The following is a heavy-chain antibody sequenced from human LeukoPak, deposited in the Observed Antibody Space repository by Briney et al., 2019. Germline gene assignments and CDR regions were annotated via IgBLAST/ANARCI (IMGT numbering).Heavy chain of an antibody. CDR2: INHSGST. J-gene: IGHJ5*02. CDR3: ARHRLVRGVIITRWFDP. D-gene: IGHD3-10*01. CDR1: GGSFSGYY. Sequence: SETLSLTCAVYGGSFSGYYWSWIRQPPGKGLEWMGEINHSGSTNYNPSLKSRVTISVDTSKNQFSLKLSSVTAADTAVYYCARHRLVRGVIITRWFDPWGQGTLVTVSS. V-gene: IGHV4-34*01.